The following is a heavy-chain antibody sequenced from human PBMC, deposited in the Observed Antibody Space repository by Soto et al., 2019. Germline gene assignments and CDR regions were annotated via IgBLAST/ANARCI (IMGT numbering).Heavy chain of an antibody. J-gene: IGHJ6*02. CDR1: GFTVSSNY. D-gene: IGHD3-10*01. CDR2: IYSGGST. V-gene: IGHV3-66*01. Sequence: GGSLRLSCAASGFTVSSNYMSWVRQAPGKGLEWVSVIYSGGSTYYADSVKGSFTISRDNSKNTLYLQMNSLRAEDTAVYYCASVITVVRGVIGLYGMDVWGQGTTVTVSS. CDR3: ASVITVVRGVIGLYGMDV.